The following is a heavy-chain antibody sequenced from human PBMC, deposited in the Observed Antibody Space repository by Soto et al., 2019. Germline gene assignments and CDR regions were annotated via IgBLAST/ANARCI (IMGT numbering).Heavy chain of an antibody. CDR3: ARQGLQSSSWYRLFDY. CDR1: GGSISSGDYY. V-gene: IGHV4-30-4*01. D-gene: IGHD6-13*01. CDR2: IYYSGST. Sequence: SETLSLTCTVSGGSISSGDYYWSWIRQPPGKGLEWIGYIYYSGSTYYNPSLKSRVTISVDTSKNQFSLKLSSVTAADTAVYYCARQGLQSSSWYRLFDYWGQGTLVTVSS. J-gene: IGHJ4*02.